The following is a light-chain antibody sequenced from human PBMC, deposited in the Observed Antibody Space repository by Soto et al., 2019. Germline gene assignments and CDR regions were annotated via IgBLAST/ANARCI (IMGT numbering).Light chain of an antibody. V-gene: IGKV3-20*01. CDR1: QSVTSSY. CDR3: QQYGYSAT. Sequence: EIVLTQSPGTLSLSPGERATLSCSASQSVTSSYLAWYQQKPGQAPRLLIYPASSRATGIPDRFSGSGSGTDFTLTISRLEPEDFAVYYCQQYGYSATFGGGTKVEIK. CDR2: PAS. J-gene: IGKJ4*01.